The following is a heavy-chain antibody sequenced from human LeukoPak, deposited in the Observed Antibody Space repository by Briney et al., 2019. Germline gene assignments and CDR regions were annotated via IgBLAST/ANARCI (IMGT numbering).Heavy chain of an antibody. V-gene: IGHV4-59*01. CDR2: IYYSGST. D-gene: IGHD6-19*01. CDR1: GGSISSYY. J-gene: IGHJ5*02. CDR3: ARDSSGWYHWFDP. Sequence: SETLSLTCTVSGGSISSYYWSWIRQPPGKGLEWIGYIYYSGSTNYNPSLKSRVTISVDTSKNQFSLRLSSVTAADTAVYYCARDSSGWYHWFDPWGQGTLVTVSS.